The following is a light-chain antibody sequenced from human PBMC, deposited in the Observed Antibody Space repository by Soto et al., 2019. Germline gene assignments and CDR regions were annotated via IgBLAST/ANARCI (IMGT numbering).Light chain of an antibody. V-gene: IGKV1-33*01. CDR1: QDISNY. CDR3: QHYDDLPYT. Sequence: DIQMTQSPSSLSASVGDRVTITCQASQDISNYLNWYQQKPGKAPKLLIYDASNLETGVPSRFSGSVSGTDFTFTISSLQPEDIATYYCQHYDDLPYTFGPGTKLEIK. CDR2: DAS. J-gene: IGKJ2*01.